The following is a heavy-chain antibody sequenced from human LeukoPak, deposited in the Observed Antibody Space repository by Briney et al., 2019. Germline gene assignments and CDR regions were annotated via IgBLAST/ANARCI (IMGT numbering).Heavy chain of an antibody. D-gene: IGHD5-18*01. V-gene: IGHV3-33*08. CDR3: ARDRGFSYGIDF. J-gene: IGHJ4*02. CDR2: IWYDGSNK. Sequence: GRSLRLSCAASGFTFSSYGMHWVRQAPGKGLEWVAVIWYDGSNKYYADSVKGRFTISRDNSKNTLYLQMNSLRAEDTAVYYCARDRGFSYGIDFWGQGTLVTVSS. CDR1: GFTFSSYG.